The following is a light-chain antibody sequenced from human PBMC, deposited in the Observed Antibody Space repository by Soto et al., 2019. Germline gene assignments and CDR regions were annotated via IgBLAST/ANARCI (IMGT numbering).Light chain of an antibody. V-gene: IGKV3D-15*01. CDR2: GAS. CDR1: QSVSTN. CDR3: HQYHNWPWT. J-gene: IGKJ1*01. Sequence: EIVVTQSPGTLSVSPGERATLSCRASQSVSTNLAWYQQKPGQAPRLLIFGASNRATSIPARFSGSGSGTEFTRTLSSLQSDDFALYYCHQYHNWPWTFGQGTKVEIK.